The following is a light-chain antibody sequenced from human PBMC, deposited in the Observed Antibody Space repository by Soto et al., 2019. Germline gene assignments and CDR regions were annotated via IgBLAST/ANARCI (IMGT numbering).Light chain of an antibody. CDR1: SSDVGSYNR. CDR2: EVS. CDR3: SSYTSNSSYV. J-gene: IGLJ1*01. Sequence: QSALTQPPSVSGSPGQSVTISCTGTSSDVGSYNRVSWYQQPPGRAPKLMIYEVSNRPSGVPDRFSGSKSGNTASLTISGFQVEDEAVYYGSSYTSNSSYVFGPGTKFPVL. V-gene: IGLV2-18*02.